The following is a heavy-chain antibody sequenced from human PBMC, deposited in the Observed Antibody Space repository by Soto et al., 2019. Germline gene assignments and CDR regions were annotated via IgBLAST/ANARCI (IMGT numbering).Heavy chain of an antibody. CDR2: ISAYNGNT. D-gene: IGHD5-18*01. J-gene: IGHJ6*02. CDR1: GYTFTSYG. Sequence: QVQLVQSGAEVKKPGASVKVSCKASGYTFTSYGISWVRQAPGQVLEWMGWISAYNGNTNYAQKLQGRVTMTTDTSTSTAYMELRSLRSDDTAVYYCARDNTAMVIHYYYGMDVWGQGTKVTVSS. V-gene: IGHV1-18*01. CDR3: ARDNTAMVIHYYYGMDV.